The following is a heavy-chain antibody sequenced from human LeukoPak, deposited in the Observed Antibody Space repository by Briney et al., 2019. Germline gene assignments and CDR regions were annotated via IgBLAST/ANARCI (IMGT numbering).Heavy chain of an antibody. CDR2: INPDSGGT. CDR1: GYPFTGFY. V-gene: IGHV1-2*02. CDR3: ARAPFCGVDCPPTIDY. D-gene: IGHD2-21*02. J-gene: IGHJ4*02. Sequence: ASVKVSCKASGYPFTGFYMHCVRQAPGQGLEWMGWINPDSGGTDSAQKFRGRVTMTRDTSISAAYMELSGLTSDDTAVYYCARAPFCGVDCPPTIDYWGQGTLVTVSS.